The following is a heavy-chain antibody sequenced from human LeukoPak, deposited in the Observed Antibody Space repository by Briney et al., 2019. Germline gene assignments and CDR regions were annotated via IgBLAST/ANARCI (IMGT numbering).Heavy chain of an antibody. Sequence: GGSLRLSCAASGFTFSSYAMHWVRQAPGKGLEWVAVISYDGSNKYYADSVKGRFTISRDNSKNTLYLQMNSLRAEDTAVYYCARELLWFGELYPNFDYWGQGTLVTVSS. J-gene: IGHJ4*02. CDR2: ISYDGSNK. CDR3: ARELLWFGELYPNFDY. CDR1: GFTFSSYA. D-gene: IGHD3-10*01. V-gene: IGHV3-30-3*01.